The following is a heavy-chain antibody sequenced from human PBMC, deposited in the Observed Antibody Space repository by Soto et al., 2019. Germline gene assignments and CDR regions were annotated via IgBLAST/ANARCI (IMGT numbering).Heavy chain of an antibody. J-gene: IGHJ6*02. D-gene: IGHD3-3*01. CDR2: IKSKMDGGTT. V-gene: IGHV3-15*07. Sequence: GGSLRLSCAASGFSFSNGWINWVRQAPGKGLEWVGRIKSKMDGGTTYYADSVKGRFTISRDNSKNTLYLQMNSLRAEDTAVYYCAKDLGEESYYDFWSGYFAPNYGMDVWGQGTTVTVSS. CDR1: GFSFSNGW. CDR3: AKDLGEESYYDFWSGYFAPNYGMDV.